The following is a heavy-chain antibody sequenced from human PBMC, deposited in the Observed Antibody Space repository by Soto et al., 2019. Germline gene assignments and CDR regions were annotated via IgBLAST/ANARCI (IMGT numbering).Heavy chain of an antibody. Sequence: QVQLVESGGGVVQPGRSLRLSCAASGFTFSSYGMHWVRQAPGKGLEWVAVIWFDGSNIFYADSVKGRFTISRDNSKNTVSLQMNSLRDEDSAAYYCATTGPYWGQGTLVTVSS. J-gene: IGHJ4*02. CDR1: GFTFSSYG. CDR2: IWFDGSNI. CDR3: ATTGPY. V-gene: IGHV3-33*01.